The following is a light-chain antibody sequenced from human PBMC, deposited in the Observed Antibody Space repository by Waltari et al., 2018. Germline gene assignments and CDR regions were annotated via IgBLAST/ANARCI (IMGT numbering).Light chain of an antibody. CDR3: QQYNGNSRT. J-gene: IGKJ1*01. CDR1: QRLNNW. Sequence: DIQMTQSPSTLSASVGDRVTITCRASQRLNNWLAWYQQKPGKAPKLMIYQASTLENGAPSRFSGGVSWAEFPLTISSLHPDDVATYYCQQYNGNSRTFGQGTKVEIK. V-gene: IGKV1-5*03. CDR2: QAS.